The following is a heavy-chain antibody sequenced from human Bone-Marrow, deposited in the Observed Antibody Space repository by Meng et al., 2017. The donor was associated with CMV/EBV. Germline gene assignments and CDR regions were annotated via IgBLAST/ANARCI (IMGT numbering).Heavy chain of an antibody. J-gene: IGHJ4*02. CDR2: ISISGHHT. D-gene: IGHD6-13*01. CDR3: ARGESSSWPYYFDY. Sequence: GESLKISCAATGFTFSNYAMSWVRQAPGKGLEWVSGISISGHHTYYADSVKGKFIISRDNSKNTLYLQMNSLRAEDTAVYYCARGESSSWPYYFDYWGQGTLVTVSS. V-gene: IGHV3-23*01. CDR1: GFTFSNYA.